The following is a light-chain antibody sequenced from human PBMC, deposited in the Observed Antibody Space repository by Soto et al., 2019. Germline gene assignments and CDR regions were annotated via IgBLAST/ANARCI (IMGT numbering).Light chain of an antibody. V-gene: IGKV3-20*01. CDR3: QQYGTSIT. Sequence: EIVLTQSTGTLSLSPGERATLSCRASQSFSSSYLAWYQQKPGQAPRLLIYGASSRATGIPDRFSGSGSGTDFTLTISRLEPEDCAVYYCQQYGTSITFGQGTRLE. CDR2: GAS. J-gene: IGKJ5*01. CDR1: QSFSSSY.